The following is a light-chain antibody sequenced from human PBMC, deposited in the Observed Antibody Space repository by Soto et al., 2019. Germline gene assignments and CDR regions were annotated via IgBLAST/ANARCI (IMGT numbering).Light chain of an antibody. Sequence: QSVLTQPPSASGTPGQRVTISCSGSRSNIGNNAVSWYQQFPGTAPKLLIYNNNQRPSGVSNRFSGSKSGNTASLTISGLQAEDEADYYCSSYTSSSTRVFGTGTKVTVL. CDR3: SSYTSSSTRV. CDR1: RSNIGNNA. J-gene: IGLJ1*01. CDR2: NNN. V-gene: IGLV1-44*01.